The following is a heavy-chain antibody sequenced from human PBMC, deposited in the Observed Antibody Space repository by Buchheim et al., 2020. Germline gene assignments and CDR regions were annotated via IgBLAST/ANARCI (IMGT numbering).Heavy chain of an antibody. CDR2: ISSSGNNI. J-gene: IGHJ6*03. D-gene: IGHD3-3*01. CDR3: ARVKKGDYDFWGGSSRLYYYYYMDV. V-gene: IGHV3-48*03. Sequence: EVQLVESGGDLVQPGGSLRLSCAASGFTFGRYEMNWVRQAPGKGLEGVSYISSSGNNINYADSVKGRFTISRDNAKNSLYLHMNSLRAEDTAVYYCARVKKGDYDFWGGSSRLYYYYYMDVWGKGTT. CDR1: GFTFGRYE.